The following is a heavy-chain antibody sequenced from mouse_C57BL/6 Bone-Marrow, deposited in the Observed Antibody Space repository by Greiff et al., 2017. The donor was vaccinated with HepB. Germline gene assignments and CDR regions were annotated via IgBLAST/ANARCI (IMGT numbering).Heavy chain of an antibody. CDR1: GFTFSDYG. D-gene: IGHD1-1*01. CDR3: ARGFYYGKDY. J-gene: IGHJ2*01. Sequence: EVQGVESGGGLVKPGGSLKLSCAASGFTFSDYGMHWVRQAPEKGLEWVAYISSGSSTISYADTVKGRFTISRDNAKNTLFLQMTSLRSEDTAMYYCARGFYYGKDYWGQGTTLTVSS. V-gene: IGHV5-17*01. CDR2: ISSGSSTI.